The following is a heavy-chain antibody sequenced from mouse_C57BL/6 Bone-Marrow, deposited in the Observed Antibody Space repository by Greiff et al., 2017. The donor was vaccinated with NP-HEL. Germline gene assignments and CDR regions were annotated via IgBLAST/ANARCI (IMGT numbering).Heavy chain of an antibody. CDR1: GYTFTSYW. V-gene: IGHV1-69*01. J-gene: IGHJ4*01. D-gene: IGHD2-5*01. Sequence: QVQLQQPGAELVMPGASVKLYCKASGYTFTSYWMHWVKQRPGQGLEWIGEIDPSDSYTNYNQKFKGKSTLTVDKSSSTAYMQLSSLTSEDSAVYYCARDYSILMDYWGQGTSVTVSS. CDR3: ARDYSILMDY. CDR2: IDPSDSYT.